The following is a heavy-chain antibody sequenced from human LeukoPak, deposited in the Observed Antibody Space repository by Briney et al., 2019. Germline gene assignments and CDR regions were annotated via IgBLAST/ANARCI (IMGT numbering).Heavy chain of an antibody. CDR1: GFTFDDYA. CDR3: AKASTDYGGNSYFDY. Sequence: GGSLRLSCVASGFTFDDYAMHWVRQVPGKGLEWVSGISWNSGSIAYVDSVMGRFTISRDTADNSLYLQMNSLRAEDTALYYCAKASTDYGGNSYFDYWGQGALVTVSS. J-gene: IGHJ4*02. V-gene: IGHV3-9*01. CDR2: ISWNSGSI. D-gene: IGHD4-23*01.